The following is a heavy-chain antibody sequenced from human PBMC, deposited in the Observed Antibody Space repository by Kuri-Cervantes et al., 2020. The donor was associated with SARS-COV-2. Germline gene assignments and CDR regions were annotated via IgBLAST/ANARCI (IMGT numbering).Heavy chain of an antibody. CDR1: GGSFSGYY. J-gene: IGHJ3*02. D-gene: IGHD6-6*01. Sequence: SETLSLTCAVYGGSFSGYYWSWIRQSPGKGLVWIGEVNHTGSTNYNPSLKSRVTISVGASKNQFSLKLSSVTAADTAVYYCARQAVAVEYSSSSGAFDIWGQGTMVTVSS. CDR3: ARQAVAVEYSSSSGAFDI. CDR2: VNHTGST. V-gene: IGHV4-34*01.